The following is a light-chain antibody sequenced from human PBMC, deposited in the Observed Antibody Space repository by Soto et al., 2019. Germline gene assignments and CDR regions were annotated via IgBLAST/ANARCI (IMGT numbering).Light chain of an antibody. V-gene: IGKV3-20*01. CDR1: QTVRNNY. CDR3: QQYGSLSWT. J-gene: IGKJ1*01. CDR2: GAS. Sequence: EIVLTQSPGTLSLSPGERATLSCRASQTVRNNYLAWYQQKPGQAPRLLIYGASTRATGVPDRFSGSGSGTDFTLTISRLEPEDFAVYHCQQYGSLSWTFGQGTKVDI.